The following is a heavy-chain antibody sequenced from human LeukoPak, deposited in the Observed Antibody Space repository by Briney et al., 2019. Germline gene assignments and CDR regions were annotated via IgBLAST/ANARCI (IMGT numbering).Heavy chain of an antibody. V-gene: IGHV4-38-2*02. CDR1: GYSISSGYY. CDR3: AREYHAGYFDY. CDR2: IYHSGST. J-gene: IGHJ4*02. Sequence: SETLSLTCAVSGYSISSGYYWGWIRQPPGKGLEWIGSIYHSGSTYYNPSLKSRVTISVDTSKNQFSLKLSSVTAADTAVYYCAREYHAGYFDYWGQGTLVTVSS. D-gene: IGHD6-13*01.